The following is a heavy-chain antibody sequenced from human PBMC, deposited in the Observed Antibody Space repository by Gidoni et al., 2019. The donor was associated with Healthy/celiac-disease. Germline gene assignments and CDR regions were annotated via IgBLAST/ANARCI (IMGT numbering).Heavy chain of an antibody. D-gene: IGHD1-26*01. V-gene: IGHV3-15*01. CDR2: INSQTDGLTT. J-gene: IGHJ5*02. CDR1: GSTGSNAG. Sequence: EVQLVESGGGVVKPGGARRRTGADEGSTGSNAGMSGVRQAPGKGLGWVGRINSQTDGLTTDYAAPVKCRFTISRDDSKNTLYLQMNSLKTEDTAVYYCTTDPLGTYSGSYYGEYNWFDPWGQGTLVTVSS. CDR3: TTDPLGTYSGSYYGEYNWFDP.